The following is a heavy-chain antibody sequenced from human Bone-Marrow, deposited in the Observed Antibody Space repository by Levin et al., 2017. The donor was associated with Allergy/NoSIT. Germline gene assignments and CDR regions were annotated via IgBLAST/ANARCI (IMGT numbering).Heavy chain of an antibody. CDR2: ISSSSSYI. J-gene: IGHJ4*02. D-gene: IGHD2-2*01. V-gene: IGHV3-21*01. Sequence: GESLKISCAASGFTFSSYSMNWVRQAPGKGLEWVSSISSSSSYIYYADSVKGRFTISRDNAKNSLYLQMNSLRAEDTAVYYCARDTGVQVVPAADYWGQGTLVTVSS. CDR1: GFTFSSYS. CDR3: ARDTGVQVVPAADY.